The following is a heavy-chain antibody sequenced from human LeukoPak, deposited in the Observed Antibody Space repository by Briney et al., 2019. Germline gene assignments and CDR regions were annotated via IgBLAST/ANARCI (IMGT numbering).Heavy chain of an antibody. CDR3: ARGDNYYDSSGYYAY. V-gene: IGHV4-39*01. D-gene: IGHD3-22*01. Sequence: SQTLSLTCTVSGGSISSSSYYWGWIRQPPGKGLEWIGSIYYSGSTYYNPSLKSRVTISVDTSKNQFSLKLSSVTAADTAVYYCARGDNYYDSSGYYAYWGQGTLVTVSS. CDR2: IYYSGST. CDR1: GGSISSSSYY. J-gene: IGHJ4*02.